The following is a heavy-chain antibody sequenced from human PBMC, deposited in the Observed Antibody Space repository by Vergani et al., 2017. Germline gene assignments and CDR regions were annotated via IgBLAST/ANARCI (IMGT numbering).Heavy chain of an antibody. CDR3: ARPAGLEWLSYYFDY. CDR2: INPNSGGT. CDR1: GYTFTGYY. J-gene: IGHJ4*02. V-gene: IGHV1-2*02. Sequence: QVQLVQSGAEVKKPGASVKVSCKASGYTFTGYYMHWVRQAPGQGLEWMGWINPNSGGTNYAQKFQGRVTMTRDTSISTAYMELSRLRAEDTAVYYCARPAGLEWLSYYFDYWGQGTLVTVSS. D-gene: IGHD3-3*01.